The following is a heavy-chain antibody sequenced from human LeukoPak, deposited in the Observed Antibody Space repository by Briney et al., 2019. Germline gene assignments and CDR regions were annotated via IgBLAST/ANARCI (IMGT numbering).Heavy chain of an antibody. CDR1: GGSINGYS. CDR2: IYDSGIT. CDR3: ARAGSGWYALDY. V-gene: IGHV4-59*01. Sequence: SETLSLTCTVSGGSINGYSWSWIRQPPGKGLEYIGYIYDSGITNYNPTLKSRVTISSDTSKNQFSLKVTSVTAADTAVYYCARAGSGWYALDYWGQGTLVTVSS. D-gene: IGHD6-19*01. J-gene: IGHJ4*02.